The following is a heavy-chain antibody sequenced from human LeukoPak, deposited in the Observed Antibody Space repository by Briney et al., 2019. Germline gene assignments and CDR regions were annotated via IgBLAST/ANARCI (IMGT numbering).Heavy chain of an antibody. D-gene: IGHD5-18*01. CDR2: INPNNGDT. CDR3: ARVVGHGTAMPSRDYFDY. V-gene: IGHV1-2*02. J-gene: IGHJ4*02. Sequence: GASVKVSCKASGYTFTGYCMHWVRQAPGKGLEWMGWINPNNGDTNYAQKFQGRVTMTRDTSITTAYMELSRLTSEDTAVYYFARVVGHGTAMPSRDYFDYWGQGTLVIVSS. CDR1: GYTFTGYC.